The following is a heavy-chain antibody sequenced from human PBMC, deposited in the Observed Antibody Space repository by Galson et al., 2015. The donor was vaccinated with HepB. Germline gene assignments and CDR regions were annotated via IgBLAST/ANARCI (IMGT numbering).Heavy chain of an antibody. CDR3: AIGGVYANWFDP. CDR2: ISATGTTI. CDR1: GFTFSSYN. Sequence: SLRLSCAASGFTFSSYNMNWVRQAPGKGLDWIPYISATGTTIDYADSVKGRFIISRDNAKNTVYLQMNSLRADDTAVYHCAIGGVYANWFDPWGQGTLVTVSS. J-gene: IGHJ5*02. D-gene: IGHD3-16*01. V-gene: IGHV3-48*03.